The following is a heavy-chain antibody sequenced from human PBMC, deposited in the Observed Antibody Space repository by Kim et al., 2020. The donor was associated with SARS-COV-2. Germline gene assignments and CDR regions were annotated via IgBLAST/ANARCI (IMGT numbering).Heavy chain of an antibody. J-gene: IGHJ6*02. V-gene: IGHV1-69*04. CDR3: ARGRGAWNYYYGMDV. Sequence: QKFQGRVTITADKSTSTAYMELSSLRSEDTAVYYCARGRGAWNYYYGMDVWGQGTTVTVSS. D-gene: IGHD3-16*01.